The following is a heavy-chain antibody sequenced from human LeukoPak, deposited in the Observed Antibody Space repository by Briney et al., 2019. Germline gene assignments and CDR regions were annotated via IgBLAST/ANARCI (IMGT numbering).Heavy chain of an antibody. D-gene: IGHD2-21*01. Sequence: GESLKISCKGSGYSFTSYWIGWVRQMPGKGLEWMGIIYPSDSDTRYSPSFQGQVTISADKSISTAYLQWSSLKASDTAMYYCARARGRVVAFDAFDIWGQGTMVTVSS. CDR2: IYPSDSDT. CDR3: ARARGRVVAFDAFDI. CDR1: GYSFTSYW. J-gene: IGHJ3*02. V-gene: IGHV5-51*01.